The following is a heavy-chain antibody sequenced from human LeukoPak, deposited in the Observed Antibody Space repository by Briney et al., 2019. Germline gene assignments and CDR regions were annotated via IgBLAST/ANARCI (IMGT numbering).Heavy chain of an antibody. CDR3: ASLSH. CDR2: IYHSGST. Sequence: SETLSLTCAVSNGSINSDNWWTWVRQSPGKGLEWIGEIYHSGSTNYNPSLWGRVTISMDKSKNQFSLNLNSVTAADTAVYYCASLSHWGQGTLVTVSS. V-gene: IGHV4-4*02. CDR1: NGSINSDNW. J-gene: IGHJ4*02.